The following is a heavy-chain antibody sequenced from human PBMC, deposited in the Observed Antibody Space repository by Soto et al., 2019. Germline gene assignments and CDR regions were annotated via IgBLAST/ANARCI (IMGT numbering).Heavy chain of an antibody. CDR2: ISSSSENI. CDR3: ARGPKGSVVTG. J-gene: IGHJ4*01. V-gene: IGHV3-48*02. D-gene: IGHD2-21*02. CDR1: GFSFRDHS. Sequence: GSLSLSCVGSGFSFRDHSMNWVRQPPGKGLQWISYISSSSENIYYADSVKGRFTVSRDNAKNTLFLQMNSLRDDDSAIYYCARGPKGSVVTGWGQGSLVTVSS.